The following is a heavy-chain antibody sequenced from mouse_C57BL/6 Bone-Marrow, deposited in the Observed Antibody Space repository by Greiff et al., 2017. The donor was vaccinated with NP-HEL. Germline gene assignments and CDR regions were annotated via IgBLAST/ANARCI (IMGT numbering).Heavy chain of an antibody. V-gene: IGHV14-1*01. Sequence: VQLKQSGAELVRPGASVKLSCTASGFNIKDYYMHWVKQRPEQGLEWIGRIDPEDGDTEYAPKFQGKATMTADTSSNTAYLQLSSLTSEDTAVYYCTTVVANGYYFDYWGQGTTLTVSS. CDR2: IDPEDGDT. CDR3: TTVVANGYYFDY. CDR1: GFNIKDYY. J-gene: IGHJ2*01. D-gene: IGHD1-1*01.